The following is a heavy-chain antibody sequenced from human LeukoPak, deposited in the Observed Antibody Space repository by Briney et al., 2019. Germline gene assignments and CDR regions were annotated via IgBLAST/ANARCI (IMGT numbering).Heavy chain of an antibody. Sequence: GGSLRLSCLVSGLTVSSNYMSWVRQAPGKGLEWVSVFYSGGETYYADSVKGRFTISRDTSKNTLYLQMDSLRVEDTAVYYCARGGGAYCGDDCRRTIDYWGQGTLVTVSS. CDR2: FYSGGET. D-gene: IGHD2-21*02. CDR1: GLTVSSNY. J-gene: IGHJ4*02. CDR3: ARGGGAYCGDDCRRTIDY. V-gene: IGHV3-53*01.